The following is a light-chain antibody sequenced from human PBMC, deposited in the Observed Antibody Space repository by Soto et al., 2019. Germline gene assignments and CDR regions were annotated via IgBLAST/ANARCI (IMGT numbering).Light chain of an antibody. J-gene: IGKJ2*02. CDR1: QNINNW. Sequence: DIQMTQTPSSVSASVGDRVTMTCRASQNINNWLAWYQQKPGKAPKLLIYDASSLESGVPSRFSGSGSGTEFTLTISSLQPDDFATYYCQQYNSYSCTFGQGTKLEIK. CDR3: QQYNSYSCT. CDR2: DAS. V-gene: IGKV1-5*01.